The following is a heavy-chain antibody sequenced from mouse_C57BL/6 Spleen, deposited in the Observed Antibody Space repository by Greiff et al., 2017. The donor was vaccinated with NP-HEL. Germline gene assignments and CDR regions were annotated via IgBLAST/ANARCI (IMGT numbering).Heavy chain of an antibody. Sequence: EVQLQESGPGMVKPSQSLSLTCTVTGYSITSGYDWHWIRHFPGNKLEWMGYISYSGSTNYNPSLKSRISITHDTSKNHFFLKLNSVTTEDTATYYCARPPYYDYDADWYFDVWGTETTVTVSS. J-gene: IGHJ1*03. CDR2: ISYSGST. V-gene: IGHV3-1*01. D-gene: IGHD2-4*01. CDR1: GYSITSGYD. CDR3: ARPPYYDYDADWYFDV.